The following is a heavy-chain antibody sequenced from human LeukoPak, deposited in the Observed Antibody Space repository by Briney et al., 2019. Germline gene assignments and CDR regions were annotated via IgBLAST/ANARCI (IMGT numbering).Heavy chain of an antibody. CDR2: ISSSSSNI. D-gene: IGHD5-18*01. CDR3: ARENGYRLDY. J-gene: IGHJ4*02. V-gene: IGHV3-48*04. Sequence: GGSLRLSCAASGFMFSAYAMNWVRQAPGKGLEWISYISSSSSNIYYADSVKGRFTISRDNARNSLYLQINSLRVHDTAVYFCARENGYRLDYWGQGSLVTVSS. CDR1: GFMFSAYA.